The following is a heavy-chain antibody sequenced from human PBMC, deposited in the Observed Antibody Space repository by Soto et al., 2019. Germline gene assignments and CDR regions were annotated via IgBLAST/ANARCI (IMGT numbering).Heavy chain of an antibody. CDR3: AKSLGYYFDY. CDR1: GFTFSNYA. D-gene: IGHD3-16*01. CDR2: ISGSGGGA. J-gene: IGHJ4*02. V-gene: IGHV3-23*01. Sequence: EVQVLESGGGLVRPGGSLRLSCAASGFTFSNYAMNWVRQAPGKGLEWVSVISGSGGGAYYADSVQGRFTISRDNSKNTLYLQMNSLRAEDTAVYYCAKSLGYYFDYWGQGTLVTVSS.